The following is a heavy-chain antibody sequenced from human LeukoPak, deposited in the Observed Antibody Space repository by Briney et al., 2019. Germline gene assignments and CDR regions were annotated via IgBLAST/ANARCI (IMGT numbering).Heavy chain of an antibody. Sequence: SETLSLTCAVYGGSFSGYYWSWIRQPPGKGLEWIGYIYYSGSTNYDPSLKSRVTISVDTSKNQFSLKLSSVTAADTAVYYCARGGSSSRSFQHWGQGTLVTVSS. V-gene: IGHV4-59*01. CDR3: ARGGSSSRSFQH. D-gene: IGHD6-13*01. CDR2: IYYSGST. J-gene: IGHJ1*01. CDR1: GGSFSGYY.